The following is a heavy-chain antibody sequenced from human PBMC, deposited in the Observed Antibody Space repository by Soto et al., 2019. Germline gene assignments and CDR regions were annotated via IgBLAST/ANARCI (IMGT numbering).Heavy chain of an antibody. V-gene: IGHV1-2*02. J-gene: IGHJ4*02. CDR1: GYTFTAHY. CDR3: VRVDLVTPLFDY. D-gene: IGHD1-26*01. CDR2: INSNSGGT. Sequence: QVQLVQSGAEVRKPGASVRVSCKASGYTFTAHYIHWVRQAPGQGLEWMGWINSNSGGTNSAQKFQGRISLTRDTSVSTVYMELNRLRSDDTAVYYCVRVDLVTPLFDYWGQGTLVSVSS.